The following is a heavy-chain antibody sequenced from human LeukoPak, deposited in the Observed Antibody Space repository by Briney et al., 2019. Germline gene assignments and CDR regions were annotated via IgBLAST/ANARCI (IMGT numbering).Heavy chain of an antibody. CDR2: ISAYSGNT. CDR1: GYTFTAYY. D-gene: IGHD3-22*01. V-gene: IGHV1-18*04. Sequence: GASVNVSCKASGYTFTAYYMHWMRQAPGQGLEWMGWISAYSGNTNHAQKLQGRVTMTADPSTNTAYMELRSLRSDDTAVYYCARGHPGYYDNSGYLPLDYWGQGTLVTASS. J-gene: IGHJ4*02. CDR3: ARGHPGYYDNSGYLPLDY.